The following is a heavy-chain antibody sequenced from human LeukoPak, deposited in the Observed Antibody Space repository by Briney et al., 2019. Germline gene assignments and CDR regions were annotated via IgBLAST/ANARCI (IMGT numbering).Heavy chain of an antibody. J-gene: IGHJ3*02. CDR1: GYSISSGYY. CDR2: IYHSGST. V-gene: IGHV4-38-2*01. Sequence: SETLSLTCAVSGYSISSGYYWGWIRQPPGKGLEWIGSIYHSGSTYYNPSLKSRVTISVDTSKNQFSLKLSSLTAADTAVYYCARHHCSSTSCSDAFDIWGQGTMVTVSS. D-gene: IGHD2-2*01. CDR3: ARHHCSSTSCSDAFDI.